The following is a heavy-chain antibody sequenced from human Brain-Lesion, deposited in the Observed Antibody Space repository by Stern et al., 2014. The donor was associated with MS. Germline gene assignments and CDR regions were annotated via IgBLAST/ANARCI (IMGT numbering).Heavy chain of an antibody. CDR2: ISWNSGTI. J-gene: IGHJ4*02. Sequence: EVQLVESGGDLVQPGRSLRLSCAAFGFTFGVYALHWVRQAPGKGLEWVAGISWNSGTIGYADSVKGRFTTSRDNAYSSLYLQMNSLRPEDTALYYCARDITGSSAYFAYWGQGTLVTVSS. D-gene: IGHD1-14*01. CDR3: ARDITGSSAYFAY. V-gene: IGHV3-9*01. CDR1: GFTFGVYA.